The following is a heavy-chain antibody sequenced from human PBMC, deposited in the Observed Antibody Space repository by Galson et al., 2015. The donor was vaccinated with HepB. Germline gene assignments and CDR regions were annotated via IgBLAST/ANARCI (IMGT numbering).Heavy chain of an antibody. D-gene: IGHD3-22*01. Sequence: SVKVSCKASGGTFSSYAISWVRQAPGQGLEWMGGIIPIFGTANYAQKFQGRVTITADESTSTAYMELSSLRSEDTAVYYCASDYYDSSGYPPRYFDLWGRGTLVTVSS. CDR3: ASDYYDSSGYPPRYFDL. CDR1: GGTFSSYA. CDR2: IIPIFGTA. V-gene: IGHV1-69*13. J-gene: IGHJ2*01.